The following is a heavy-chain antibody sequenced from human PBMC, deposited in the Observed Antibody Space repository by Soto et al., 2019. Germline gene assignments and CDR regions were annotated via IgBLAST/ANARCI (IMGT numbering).Heavy chain of an antibody. J-gene: IGHJ4*02. CDR1: AYTFTNYA. CDR2: ISGDNGNT. Sequence: QVPLVQSGAEVKKPGASVRVSCQTSAYTFTNYAVSWVRQAPGQGLEWMGWISGDNGNTIYAQKFQGRVTMTTETSTRKAYMELRSLRSDDTAVYYCATGLLGYCSGGSCYSDSWGQGTLVTVSS. CDR3: ATGLLGYCSGGSCYSDS. D-gene: IGHD2-15*01. V-gene: IGHV1-18*01.